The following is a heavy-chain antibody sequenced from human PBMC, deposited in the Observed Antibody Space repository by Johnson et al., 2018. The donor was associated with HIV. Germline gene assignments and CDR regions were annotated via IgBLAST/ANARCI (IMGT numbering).Heavy chain of an antibody. CDR1: GFTFSSYA. Sequence: QVQLVESGGGVVQPGRSLRLSCAASGFTFSSYAMHWVRQAPGKGLEWVAVISYDGSNKYYADSVKGRFTISRDNSKNTLYLQMTSLRAEDTAVYYCARDKVGVSAFDIWGQGTMVTVSS. CDR2: ISYDGSNK. V-gene: IGHV3-30*14. J-gene: IGHJ3*02. CDR3: ARDKVGVSAFDI. D-gene: IGHD3-16*01.